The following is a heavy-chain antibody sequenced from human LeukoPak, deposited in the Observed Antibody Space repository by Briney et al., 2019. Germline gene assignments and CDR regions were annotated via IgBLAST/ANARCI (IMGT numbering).Heavy chain of an antibody. CDR3: TTFPLADIVATILNGTYYYYMDV. J-gene: IGHJ6*03. CDR1: GFTFSNAW. V-gene: IGHV3-15*01. D-gene: IGHD5-12*01. Sequence: GGSLRLSCAASGFTFSNAWMSWVRQAPGKGLEWVGRIKSKTDGGTTDYAAPVKGRFTISRDDSKNTLYLQMNSLKTEDTAVYYCTTFPLADIVATILNGTYYYYMDVWGKGTTVTASS. CDR2: IKSKTDGGTT.